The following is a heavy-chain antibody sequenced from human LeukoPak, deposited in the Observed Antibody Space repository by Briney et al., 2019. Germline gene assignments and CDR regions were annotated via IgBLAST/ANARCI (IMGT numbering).Heavy chain of an antibody. D-gene: IGHD6-13*01. CDR1: GGSFSGYY. CDR2: INHSGST. V-gene: IGHV4-34*01. J-gene: IGHJ4*02. Sequence: PSETLSLTCAVYGGSFSGYYWSWIRQPPGKGLEWIGEINHSGSTNYNPSLKSRVTISVDTSKNQFSLKLSSVTDADTAVYYCARDGGYSSSWSSLFFDYWGQGTLVTVSS. CDR3: ARDGGYSSSWSSLFFDY.